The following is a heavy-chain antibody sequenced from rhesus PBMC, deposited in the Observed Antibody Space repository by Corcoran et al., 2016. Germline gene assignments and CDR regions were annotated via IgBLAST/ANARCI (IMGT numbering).Heavy chain of an antibody. CDR3: ARKPGQYWYFDL. CDR2: INGSCGST. Sequence: QVQLQESGPGLVKPSETLSLTCPVSGASLRCNWWSWVRAPPGKGLEGIGEINGSCGSTNYTPALKSRVTISKDASKNQFSLKLSSVTAADTAVYYCARKPGQYWYFDLWGPGTPITISS. V-gene: IGHV4-80*01. J-gene: IGHJ2*01. CDR1: GASLRCNW.